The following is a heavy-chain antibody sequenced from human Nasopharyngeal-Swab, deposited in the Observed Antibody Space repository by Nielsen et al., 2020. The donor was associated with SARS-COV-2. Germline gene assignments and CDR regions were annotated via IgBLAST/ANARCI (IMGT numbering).Heavy chain of an antibody. CDR3: ARWNEEGARGYKGMDV. CDR2: ISHDGRFE. Sequence: WIRQPPGKGLEWVTIISHDGRFESYADSVKGRFTISRDTSKNTLSLQMSSLRTEDTAVYYCARWNEEGARGYKGMDVWGQGTTATVSS. D-gene: IGHD1-1*01. V-gene: IGHV3-30*03. J-gene: IGHJ6*02.